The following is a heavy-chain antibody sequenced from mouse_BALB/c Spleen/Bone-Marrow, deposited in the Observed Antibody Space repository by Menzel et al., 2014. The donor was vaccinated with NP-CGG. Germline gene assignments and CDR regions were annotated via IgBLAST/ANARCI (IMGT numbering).Heavy chain of an antibody. V-gene: IGHV5-4*02. J-gene: IGHJ4*01. CDR2: ISDDGGNT. Sequence: EVKVVESGGGLVKPGGSLKLSCAASGFTFSDYYKFWVRQTPEKRLEWVATISDDGGNTYYRDSVKGRFTISRDNAKNKLNLQMSSLKSEDTATYHCARETGPRAMDYWGQGTSVTVSS. CDR3: ARETGPRAMDY. D-gene: IGHD4-1*01. CDR1: GFTFSDYY.